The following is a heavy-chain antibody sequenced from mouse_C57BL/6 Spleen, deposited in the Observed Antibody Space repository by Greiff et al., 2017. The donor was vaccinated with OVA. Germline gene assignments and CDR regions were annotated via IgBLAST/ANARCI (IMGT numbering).Heavy chain of an antibody. CDR1: GFTFSDAW. CDR2: IRNKANNHAT. D-gene: IGHD1-1*01. V-gene: IGHV6-6*01. Sequence: EVQLVESGGGLVQPGGSMKLSCAASGFTFSDAWMDWVRQSPEKGLEWVAEIRNKANNHATYYAESVKGRFTISRDDSKSSVYLQMNSLRAEDTGIYYCTHSSYYYGSSPDWFAYWGQGTLVTVSA. CDR3: THSSYYYGSSPDWFAY. J-gene: IGHJ3*01.